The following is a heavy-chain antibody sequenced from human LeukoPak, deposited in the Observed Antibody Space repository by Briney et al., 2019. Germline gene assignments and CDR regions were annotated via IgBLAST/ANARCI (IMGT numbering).Heavy chain of an antibody. CDR3: HSSSWPYYYYYMDV. D-gene: IGHD6-13*01. CDR2: IYYSGST. CDR1: GDSISSGDYY. J-gene: IGHJ6*03. V-gene: IGHV4-30-4*08. Sequence: SETLSLTCSVSGDSISSGDYYWNWIRQPPGKGLEWIGFIYYSGSTYYNPSLKSRVTISVDTSKNQFFLKLSSVTAADTAVYYCHSSSWPYYYYYMDVWGKGTTVTVSS.